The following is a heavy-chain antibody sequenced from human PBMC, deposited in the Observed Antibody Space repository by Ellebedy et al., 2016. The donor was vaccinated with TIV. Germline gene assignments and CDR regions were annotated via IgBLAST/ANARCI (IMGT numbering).Heavy chain of an antibody. CDR2: ISDDGFST. Sequence: GESLKISCAASGFTFRSYAMSWVRQAPGKGLEWISGISDDGFSTYNADPVKGRFAVARDNSKDTLFLQMNNLSAEDAAVYYCAKGRGSGWYMYPIDYWGHGTLVTVSS. CDR1: GFTFRSYA. J-gene: IGHJ4*01. V-gene: IGHV3-23*01. CDR3: AKGRGSGWYMYPIDY. D-gene: IGHD6-19*01.